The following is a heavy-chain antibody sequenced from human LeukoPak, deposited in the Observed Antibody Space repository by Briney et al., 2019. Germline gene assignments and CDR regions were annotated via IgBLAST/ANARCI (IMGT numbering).Heavy chain of an antibody. Sequence: PSETLSLTCAVSGYSISSGYYWGWIRQPAGKGLEWIGRIYTSGSTNYNPSLKSRVTISVDTSKNQFSLKLSSVTAADTAVYYCARGAYGDCPWGQGTLVTVSS. D-gene: IGHD4-17*01. V-gene: IGHV4-61*02. CDR3: ARGAYGDCP. CDR1: GYSISSGYY. J-gene: IGHJ5*02. CDR2: IYTSGST.